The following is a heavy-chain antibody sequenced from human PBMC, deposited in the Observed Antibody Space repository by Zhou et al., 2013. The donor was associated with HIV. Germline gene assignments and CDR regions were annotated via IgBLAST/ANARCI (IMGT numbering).Heavy chain of an antibody. Sequence: QVQMVQSGAEVKKPGSSVKVSCKASGGSFRNYDISWVRQGPGQGLEWMGGIIPIFGTANYAQKFQGRVTITTDESTSTAYMELSSLRSEDTAVYYCARSPYSSSWYFAFDIWGQGTMVTVSS. D-gene: IGHD6-13*01. J-gene: IGHJ3*02. CDR2: IIPIFGTA. CDR1: GGSFRNYD. CDR3: ARSPYSSSWYFAFDI. V-gene: IGHV1-69*05.